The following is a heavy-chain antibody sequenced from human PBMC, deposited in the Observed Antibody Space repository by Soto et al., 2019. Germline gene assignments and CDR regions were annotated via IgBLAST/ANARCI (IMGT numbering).Heavy chain of an antibody. CDR3: ARGGVAARQNYYYYYGMDV. D-gene: IGHD6-6*01. V-gene: IGHV4-39*07. J-gene: IGHJ6*02. CDR2: IYYSGST. Sequence: PSETLSLTCTVSGGSISSSSYYWGWIRQPPGKGLEWIGSIYYSGSTYYNPSLKSRVTISVDTSKNQFSLKLSSVTAADTAVYYCARGGVAARQNYYYYYGMDVWGQGTTVTVSS. CDR1: GGSISSSSYY.